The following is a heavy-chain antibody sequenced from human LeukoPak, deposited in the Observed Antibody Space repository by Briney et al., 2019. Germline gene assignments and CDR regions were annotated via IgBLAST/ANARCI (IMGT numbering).Heavy chain of an antibody. CDR3: ARDGSHYDFWSGYYKGGYYFDY. CDR2: ISSSSSYI. J-gene: IGHJ4*02. D-gene: IGHD3-3*01. Sequence: GGSLRLSCAASGFTVSNIFMNWVRQAPGKGLEWVSSISSSSSYIYYADSVKGRFTISRDNAKNSLYLQMNSLRAEDTAVYYCARDGSHYDFWSGYYKGGYYFDYWGQGTLVTVSS. CDR1: GFTVSNIF. V-gene: IGHV3-21*01.